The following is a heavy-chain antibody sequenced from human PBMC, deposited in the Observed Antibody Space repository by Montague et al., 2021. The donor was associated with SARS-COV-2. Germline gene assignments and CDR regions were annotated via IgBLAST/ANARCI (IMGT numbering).Heavy chain of an antibody. D-gene: IGHD3-10*01. CDR1: GASISNGGYT. Sequence: TLSLTCAVSGASISNGGYTWSWIRRPPGKGLEWIGYIYQSGTTRYNPSLKSRVTMSVDKSKNQSSLQLTSVIAAGTAIYFCARSMIRGGLNWFDPWGQGTLVTVSS. V-gene: IGHV4-30-2*01. J-gene: IGHJ5*02. CDR3: ARSMIRGGLNWFDP. CDR2: IYQSGTT.